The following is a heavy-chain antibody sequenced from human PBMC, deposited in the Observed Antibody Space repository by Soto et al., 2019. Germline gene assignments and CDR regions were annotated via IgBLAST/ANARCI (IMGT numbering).Heavy chain of an antibody. CDR1: GFTFSGFD. CDR3: AKSQEIGTHFFDS. J-gene: IGHJ4*02. D-gene: IGHD6-13*01. CDR2: IGTAGDT. Sequence: GGSLRLSCAASGFTFSGFDMHWVRQPTGKGLEWVSSIGTAGDTYYAVSVKGRFTISRDNAKNSLSLQMNSLRAGDMAVYFCAKSQEIGTHFFDSWGQGTQVTSPQ. V-gene: IGHV3-13*01.